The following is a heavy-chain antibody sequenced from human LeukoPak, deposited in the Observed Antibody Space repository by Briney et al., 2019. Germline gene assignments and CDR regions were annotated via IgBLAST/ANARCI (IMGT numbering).Heavy chain of an antibody. CDR2: INPSGGST. CDR3: AVAAARVVFDY. V-gene: IGHV1-46*01. CDR1: GYTFTSYY. Sequence: GASVKVSCKASGYTFTSYYMHWVRQAPGQGLEWMGIINPSGGSTSHAQKFQGRVTMTRDTSTSTVYMELSSLRSEDTAVYYCAVAAARVVFDYWGQGTLVTVSS. J-gene: IGHJ4*02. D-gene: IGHD6-13*01.